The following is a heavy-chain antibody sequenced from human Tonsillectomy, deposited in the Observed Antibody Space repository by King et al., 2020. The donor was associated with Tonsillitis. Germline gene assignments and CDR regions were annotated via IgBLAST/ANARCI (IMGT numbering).Heavy chain of an antibody. V-gene: IGHV7-4-1*02. Sequence: QLVQSGSELKKPGASVKVSCKASGYTFTCYAMNWVRQAPGQGLEWMGWINTNTGNPKYAQGFTGRFVFSLDNSVSTAYLQISSLKAEDTAGYYCARADSSGYYSDYWGQGTLVTVSS. J-gene: IGHJ4*02. CDR1: GYTFTCYA. D-gene: IGHD3-22*01. CDR2: INTNTGNP. CDR3: ARADSSGYYSDY.